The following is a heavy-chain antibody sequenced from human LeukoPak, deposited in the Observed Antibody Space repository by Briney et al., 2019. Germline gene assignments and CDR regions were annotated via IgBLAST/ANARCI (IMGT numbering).Heavy chain of an antibody. CDR1: GGTFGSYA. Sequence: GASVKVSCKASGGTFGSYAISWVRQAPGQGLEWMGRIIPILGIANYAQKFQGRVTITADKSTSTAYMELSSLRSEDTAVYYCARDDRVATSDYWGQGTLVTVSS. CDR3: ARDDRVATSDY. D-gene: IGHD5-12*01. CDR2: IIPILGIA. J-gene: IGHJ4*02. V-gene: IGHV1-69*04.